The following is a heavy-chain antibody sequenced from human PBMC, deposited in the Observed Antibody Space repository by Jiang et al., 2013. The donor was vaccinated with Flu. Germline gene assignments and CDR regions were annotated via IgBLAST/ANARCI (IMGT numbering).Heavy chain of an antibody. CDR3: ARDSDPDTIRVTKDFDL. CDR1: GDSVSRNSVG. Sequence: QTLSLTCAVSGDSVSRNSVGWNWIRQSPSRGLEWLGRAFYRSKWYYDYAVSVKSRITIKPDTSRNQVALQLNSVTPDDSAVYYCARDSDPDTIRVTKDFDLWGRGTLVTVSS. D-gene: IGHD5-24*01. J-gene: IGHJ2*01. CDR2: AFYRSKWYY. V-gene: IGHV6-1*01.